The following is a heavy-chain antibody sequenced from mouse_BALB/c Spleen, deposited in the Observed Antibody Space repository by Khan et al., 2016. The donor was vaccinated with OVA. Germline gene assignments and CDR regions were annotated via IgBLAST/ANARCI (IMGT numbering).Heavy chain of an antibody. CDR3: ARLAYYYNSGGFAY. CDR2: ISSGGSYT. V-gene: IGHV5-6*01. D-gene: IGHD1-1*01. J-gene: IGHJ3*01. Sequence: IQLVQSGGDLVKPGGSLKLSCAASGFTFSTYGMSWVRQSPDKRLEWVATISSGGSYTYYPDNVKGRFTISRDNAKNTLYLQMSSLKSEDTAMHYCARLAYYYNSGGFAYWGQGTLVTVSA. CDR1: GFTFSTYG.